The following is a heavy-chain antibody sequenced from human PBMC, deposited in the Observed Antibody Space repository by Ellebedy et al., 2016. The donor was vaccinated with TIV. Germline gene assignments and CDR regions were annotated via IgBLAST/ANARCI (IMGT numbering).Heavy chain of an antibody. J-gene: IGHJ4*02. Sequence: AASVQVSCKASRYTFTDYRLDWVRQAPGLGREWMGWISPNGGGTHYAQKFQGRVSMTGDTSISTAYLELNRLTSDDTAVYYCARDYWGSYEYWGQGTLVTVSS. CDR3: ARDYWGSYEY. V-gene: IGHV1-2*02. D-gene: IGHD1-26*01. CDR2: ISPNGGGT. CDR1: RYTFTDYR.